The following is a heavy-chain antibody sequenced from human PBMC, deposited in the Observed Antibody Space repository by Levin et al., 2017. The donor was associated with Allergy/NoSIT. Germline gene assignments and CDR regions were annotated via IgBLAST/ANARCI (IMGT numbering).Heavy chain of an antibody. CDR1: GFSFEDYA. Sequence: GGSLRLSCVASGFSFEDYAMHWVRQVPGKGLEWVSGVSGSGDATYYADSVKGRFTISRDNSKNTVSLQMDSLRADDTAIYYCAKGIGYYSDSGYYSDWGQGTLVTVSS. CDR3: AKGIGYYSDSGYYSD. CDR2: VSGSGDAT. D-gene: IGHD3-22*01. V-gene: IGHV3-23*01. J-gene: IGHJ4*02.